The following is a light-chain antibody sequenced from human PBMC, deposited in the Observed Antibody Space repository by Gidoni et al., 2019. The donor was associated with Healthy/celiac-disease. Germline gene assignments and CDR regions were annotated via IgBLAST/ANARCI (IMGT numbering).Light chain of an antibody. Sequence: IQMTQSPSSLSASVVDRVTITCQASQDISNYLNWYQQKPGKAPKLRIYDASNLETGVPAGVSGVGSGTDFTLNISSLQPEDIATYDCRQYDNRLLTFCQGTRLEIK. J-gene: IGKJ5*01. V-gene: IGKV1-33*01. CDR1: QDISNY. CDR3: RQYDNRLLT. CDR2: DAS.